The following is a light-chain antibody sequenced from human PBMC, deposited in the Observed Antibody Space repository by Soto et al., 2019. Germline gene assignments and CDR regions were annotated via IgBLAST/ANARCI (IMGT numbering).Light chain of an antibody. CDR3: QQSYSPLWGT. CDR2: AAS. V-gene: IGKV1-39*01. Sequence: DIQMAQSPSSVSASVGDRCTMRCRTSQNINTYLNWYQQKPGKAPKLLIYAASSLQSGVPSRFSGSGSGTDFTLTISSLQPEDFATYYCQQSYSPLWGTCGQGTKVDIK. J-gene: IGKJ1*01. CDR1: QNINTY.